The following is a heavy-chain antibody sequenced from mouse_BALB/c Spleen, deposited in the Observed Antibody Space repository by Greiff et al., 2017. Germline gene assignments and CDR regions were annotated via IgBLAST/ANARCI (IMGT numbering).Heavy chain of an antibody. CDR1: GFTFSSYT. D-gene: IGHD1-1*01. J-gene: IGHJ2*01. V-gene: IGHV5-12-2*01. Sequence: EVQGVESGGGLVQPGGSLKLSCAASGFTFSSYTMSWVRQTPEKRLEWVAYISNGGGSTYYPDTVKGRFTISRDNAKNTLYLQMSSLKSEDTAMYYCARHGSSEYFDYWGQGTTLTVSS. CDR2: ISNGGGST. CDR3: ARHGSSEYFDY.